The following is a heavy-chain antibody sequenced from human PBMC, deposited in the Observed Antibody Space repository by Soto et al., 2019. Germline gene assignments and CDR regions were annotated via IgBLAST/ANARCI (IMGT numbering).Heavy chain of an antibody. CDR1: GGSIDYYR. Sequence: SETLSLTCTGSGGSIDYYRWSWIRQPPGKGLEWIGDISDSGSTNYNLSLRSRVTILVDTSKNQFSLKLNSVTAADTAVYYCARDSTSWFPYYGIDVWGQGTTVTVSS. CDR3: ARDSTSWFPYYGIDV. J-gene: IGHJ6*02. CDR2: ISDSGST. V-gene: IGHV4-59*01. D-gene: IGHD6-13*01.